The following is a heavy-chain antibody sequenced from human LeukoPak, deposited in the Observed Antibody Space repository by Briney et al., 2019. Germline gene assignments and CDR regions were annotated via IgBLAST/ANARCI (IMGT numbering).Heavy chain of an antibody. CDR3: ASARLGSGLEGAFDI. D-gene: IGHD6-25*01. J-gene: IGHJ3*02. V-gene: IGHV4-59*01. CDR2: IYYSGST. CDR1: GGSISSYF. Sequence: SETLSLTCTVSGGSISSYFWSWIRQPPGKGLEWIGYIYYSGSTNYNPSLKSRVTISVDTSKNQFSLKLSSVTAADTGVYYCASARLGSGLEGAFDIWGQGTMVTVSS.